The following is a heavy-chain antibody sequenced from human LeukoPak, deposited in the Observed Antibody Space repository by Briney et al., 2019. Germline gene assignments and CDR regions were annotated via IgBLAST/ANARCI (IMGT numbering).Heavy chain of an antibody. J-gene: IGHJ4*02. D-gene: IGHD6-25*01. CDR2: INPDGTTT. V-gene: IGHV3-74*01. CDR3: AKGGVDY. CDR1: GFTFSTYW. Sequence: GGSLRLSCAASGFTFSTYWMHWVRQVPGEGLVWVSRINPDGTTTTYADSVKGRFTISRDNAKNTLYLQMNSLRVEDTAVYHCAKGGVDYWGQGTLVTVSS.